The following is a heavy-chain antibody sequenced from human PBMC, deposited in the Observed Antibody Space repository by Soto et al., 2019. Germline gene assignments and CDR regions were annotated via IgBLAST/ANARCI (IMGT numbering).Heavy chain of an antibody. CDR2: IYHSGST. V-gene: IGHV4-4*02. J-gene: IGHJ4*02. CDR3: ARVPGIASAGTPNDY. CDR1: GGSISSSNW. Sequence: QVQLQESGPGLVKPSGTLSLTCAVSGGSISSSNWWSWVRQPPGKGLEWIGEIYHSGSTNSNPSLKSRVAISVDKSKNQFSLKLSSVTAADTAVYYCARVPGIASAGTPNDYWGQGTLVTVSS. D-gene: IGHD6-13*01.